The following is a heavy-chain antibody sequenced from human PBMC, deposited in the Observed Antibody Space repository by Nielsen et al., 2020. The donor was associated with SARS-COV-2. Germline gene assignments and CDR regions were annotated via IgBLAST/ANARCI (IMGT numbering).Heavy chain of an antibody. CDR2: ISAYNGNT. Sequence: WVRQAPGQGLEWMGWISAYNGNTNYAQKFQGRVTITADESTSTAYMELSSLRSEDTAVYYCAREGGGKTFDYWGQGTLVTVSS. J-gene: IGHJ4*02. CDR3: AREGGGKTFDY. V-gene: IGHV1-18*01. D-gene: IGHD4-23*01.